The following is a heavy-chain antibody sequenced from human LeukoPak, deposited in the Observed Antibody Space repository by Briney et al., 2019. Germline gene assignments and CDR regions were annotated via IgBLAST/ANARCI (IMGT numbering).Heavy chain of an antibody. Sequence: PGGSLRLSCAASGFAVSTNYMSWVRQAPGKGLEWVAVIYSVGTTYYADSVKGRFTISRDNSKNTLFLQMNSLRAEDTAVYYCARDKNRGRSYYGWFDPWGQGTLVTVSS. CDR2: IYSVGTT. V-gene: IGHV3-53*01. CDR3: ARDKNRGRSYYGWFDP. J-gene: IGHJ5*02. CDR1: GFAVSTNY. D-gene: IGHD1-26*01.